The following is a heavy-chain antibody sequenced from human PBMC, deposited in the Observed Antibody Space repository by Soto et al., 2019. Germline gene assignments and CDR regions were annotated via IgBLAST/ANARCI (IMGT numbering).Heavy chain of an antibody. J-gene: IGHJ4*02. Sequence: VQLVESGGGVVQPGGSLRLSCAASGFTFGRHGMHWVRQAPGKGLEWVAVIGSDGRRASYADSVKGRFTISRDNGQNTLDLQMNSLRGGERAVSYCARNDDYGDKGLDYWGQGTLVTVSS. D-gene: IGHD4-17*01. CDR1: GFTFGRHG. CDR3: ARNDDYGDKGLDY. CDR2: IGSDGRRA. V-gene: IGHV3-33*01.